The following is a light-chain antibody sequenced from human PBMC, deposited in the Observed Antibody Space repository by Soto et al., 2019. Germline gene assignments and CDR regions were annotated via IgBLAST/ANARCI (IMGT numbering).Light chain of an antibody. CDR3: QEYDGHCT. CDR1: QSISSR. V-gene: IGKV1-5*03. Sequence: DIQMTQSPSTLSASVGDRVTITCRASQSISSRLAWYQQKAGKAPKLLIYRASTLESGVPSRFSGSGSGTEFTLTISSLQPDGFATYFCQEYDGHCTFGQGTKLEIK. CDR2: RAS. J-gene: IGKJ2*02.